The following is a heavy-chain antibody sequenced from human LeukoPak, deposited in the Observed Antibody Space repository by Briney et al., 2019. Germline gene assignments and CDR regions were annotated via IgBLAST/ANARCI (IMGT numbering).Heavy chain of an antibody. V-gene: IGHV3-64*01. CDR2: IDGNGGST. Sequence: PGGSLRLSCAASGFTFSSYAMSWVRQAPGKGLEYVSTIDGNGGSTYYANSVKGRFTISRDNSKNTLYLQMNSLRAEDTAVYYCARGGVVPAAPIGYWGQGTLVTVSS. D-gene: IGHD2-2*01. CDR1: GFTFSSYA. CDR3: ARGGVVPAAPIGY. J-gene: IGHJ4*02.